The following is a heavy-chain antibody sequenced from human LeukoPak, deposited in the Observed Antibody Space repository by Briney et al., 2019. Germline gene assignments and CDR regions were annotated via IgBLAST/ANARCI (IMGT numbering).Heavy chain of an antibody. CDR3: ARETLRGVADY. D-gene: IGHD3-10*01. Sequence: GASVKVSCKASGYTFTGYYMHWVRQAPGQGLEWMGWINPNSGGTNYAQKFQGRVTTTRDTSISTAYMELSRLRSDDTAVYYCARETLRGVADYWGQGTPVSVSS. V-gene: IGHV1-2*02. CDR1: GYTFTGYY. CDR2: INPNSGGT. J-gene: IGHJ4*02.